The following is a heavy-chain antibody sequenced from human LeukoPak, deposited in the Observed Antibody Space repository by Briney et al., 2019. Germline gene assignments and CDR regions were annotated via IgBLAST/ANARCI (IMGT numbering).Heavy chain of an antibody. Sequence: GGSLRLSCAASGFTFSSYGMHWVRQAPGKGLEWVAFIRYDGSNKYYADSVKGRFTISRDNSKNTLYLQMNSLRAEDTAVYYCAKSNHALFRGGAFDIWGQGTMVTVSS. CDR1: GFTFSSYG. V-gene: IGHV3-30*02. J-gene: IGHJ3*02. CDR2: IRYDGSNK. CDR3: AKSNHALFRGGAFDI. D-gene: IGHD2-15*01.